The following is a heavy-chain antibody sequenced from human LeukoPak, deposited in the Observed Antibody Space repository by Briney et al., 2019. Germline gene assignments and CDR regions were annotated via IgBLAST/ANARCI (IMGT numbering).Heavy chain of an antibody. Sequence: KPSETLSLTCTVSGGSISSYYWSWIRQPAGKGLEWIGRIYTSGSTSYSPSLKSRVTMSVDTSKNQFSLKLSSVTAADTAVYYCARGRSSYGDYLGIASDAFDIWGQGTMVTVSS. V-gene: IGHV4-4*07. CDR1: GGSISSYY. D-gene: IGHD4-17*01. CDR2: IYTSGST. CDR3: ARGRSSYGDYLGIASDAFDI. J-gene: IGHJ3*02.